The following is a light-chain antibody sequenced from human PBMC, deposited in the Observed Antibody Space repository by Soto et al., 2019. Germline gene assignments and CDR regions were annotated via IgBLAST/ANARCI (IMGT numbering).Light chain of an antibody. Sequence: AIRMTQSPSSLSASTGDRVTITCRASQGISSYLAWYQQKPGKAPKLLIYAASTLQSGVPSRFSGSGSGTDFTLTISCLQSEDFATYYCQQYYSYSYTFGQGTKLEI. J-gene: IGKJ2*01. V-gene: IGKV1-8*01. CDR3: QQYYSYSYT. CDR1: QGISSY. CDR2: AAS.